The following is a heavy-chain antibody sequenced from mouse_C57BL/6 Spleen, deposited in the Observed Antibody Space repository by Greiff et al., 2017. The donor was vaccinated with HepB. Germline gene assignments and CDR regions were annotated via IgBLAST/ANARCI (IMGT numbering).Heavy chain of an antibody. D-gene: IGHD1-1*01. CDR3: ARDGAYGSSYGY. Sequence: VQLQQSGAELVKPGASVKLSCKASGYTFTSYWMQWVKQRPGQGLEWIGEIDPSDSYTNYNQKFKGKATLTVDTSSSTAYMQLSSLTSEDSAVYYCARDGAYGSSYGYWGQSTTLTVSS. CDR1: GYTFTSYW. V-gene: IGHV1-50*01. CDR2: IDPSDSYT. J-gene: IGHJ2*01.